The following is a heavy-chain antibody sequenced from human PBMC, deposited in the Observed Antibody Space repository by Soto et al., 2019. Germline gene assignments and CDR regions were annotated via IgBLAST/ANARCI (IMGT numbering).Heavy chain of an antibody. CDR3: ARAGARLHLDY. V-gene: IGHV4-59*01. J-gene: IGHJ4*02. D-gene: IGHD4-4*01. Sequence: SETLSLTCTVSGGSISSYYWSWIRQPPGKGLEWIGYIYYSGSTNYNPSLKSRVTISVDTSKNQFSLKLSSVTAADTAVYYCARAGARLHLDYWGQGTLVTVS. CDR2: IYYSGST. CDR1: GGSISSYY.